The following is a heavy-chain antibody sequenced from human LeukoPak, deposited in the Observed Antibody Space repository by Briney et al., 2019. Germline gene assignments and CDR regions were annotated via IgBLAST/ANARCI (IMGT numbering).Heavy chain of an antibody. J-gene: IGHJ4*02. CDR3: ARPHYDILTGYSYYFDY. D-gene: IGHD3-9*01. CDR1: GYTFTSYG. Sequence: ASVKVPCKASGYTFTSYGISWVRQAPGQGLEWMGWISAYNGNTNYAQKLQGRVTMTTDTSTSTAYMELRSLRSDDTAVYYCARPHYDILTGYSYYFDYWGQGTLVTVSS. CDR2: ISAYNGNT. V-gene: IGHV1-18*01.